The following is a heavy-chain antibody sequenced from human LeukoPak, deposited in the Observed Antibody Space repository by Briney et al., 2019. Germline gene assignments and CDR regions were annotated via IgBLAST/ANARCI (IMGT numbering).Heavy chain of an antibody. CDR2: ISAYNGNT. D-gene: IGHD2-15*01. J-gene: IGHJ3*02. CDR1: GYTFTSYG. V-gene: IGHV1-18*01. Sequence: DSVTVSCTASGYTFTSYGISWVRQAPGQGLEWMGWISAYNGNTNYAQKLQGRVTMTRDTSTSTAYMELRSLRSDDTAVYYCARLWWLHAFDIWGQGTMVTVSS. CDR3: ARLWWLHAFDI.